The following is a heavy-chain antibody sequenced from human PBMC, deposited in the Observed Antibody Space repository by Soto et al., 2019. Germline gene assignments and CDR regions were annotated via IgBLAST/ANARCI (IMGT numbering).Heavy chain of an antibody. CDR1: GGSISSSSYY. D-gene: IGHD3-9*01. J-gene: IGHJ6*02. Sequence: QLQLQESGPGLVKPSETLSLTCTVSGGSISSSSYYWGWIRQPPGKGLEWIGSIYYSGSTYYNPSLKSRVTTSVDTSKNQFSLTLSSVTAADTAVYYCARHPALRYFDWFESYYYGMDVWGQGTTVTVSS. V-gene: IGHV4-39*01. CDR3: ARHPALRYFDWFESYYYGMDV. CDR2: IYYSGST.